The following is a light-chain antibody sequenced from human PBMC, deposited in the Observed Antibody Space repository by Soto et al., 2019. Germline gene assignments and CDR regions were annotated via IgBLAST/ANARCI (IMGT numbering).Light chain of an antibody. V-gene: IGLV2-14*01. CDR1: SSDIGAYDY. J-gene: IGLJ1*01. CDR2: EVN. Sequence: QSALTQPASLSGSPGQSITISCTGTSSDIGAYDYVSWFQQHPGKAPKLMISEVNNRPSGVSNRFSGSKSGNTASLTISGLQAEDEADYYCCSYAGSYPFVFGTGTKVTVL. CDR3: CSYAGSYPFV.